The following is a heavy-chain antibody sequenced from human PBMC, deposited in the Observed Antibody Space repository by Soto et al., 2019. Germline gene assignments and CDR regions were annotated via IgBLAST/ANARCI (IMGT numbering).Heavy chain of an antibody. CDR2: ISYDGNNK. V-gene: IGHV3-30*18. CDR3: AKDEAVDI. Sequence: PGGSLRLSCAASGFTFSSYGMHWVRQAPGKGLEWVAVISYDGNNKYYADSVKGRFTISRDNSKNTLYLQMNSLRAEDTAVYYCAKDEAVDIWGQGTMVTVSS. CDR1: GFTFSSYG. J-gene: IGHJ3*02.